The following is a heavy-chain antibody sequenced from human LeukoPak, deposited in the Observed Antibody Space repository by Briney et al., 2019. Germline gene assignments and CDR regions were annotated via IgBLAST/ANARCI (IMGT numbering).Heavy chain of an antibody. CDR1: GGSISSYY. J-gene: IGHJ4*02. Sequence: SDPLSLTCTVSGGSISSYYGSWIRQPAGKGLEWIGHIYTSGSTNYNPSLKSRVTMSVDTSKNQFSLKLSSVTAADTAVYYCARSENYYDSSGESYFDYWGQGTLVTVSS. D-gene: IGHD3-22*01. CDR2: IYTSGST. V-gene: IGHV4-4*07. CDR3: ARSENYYDSSGESYFDY.